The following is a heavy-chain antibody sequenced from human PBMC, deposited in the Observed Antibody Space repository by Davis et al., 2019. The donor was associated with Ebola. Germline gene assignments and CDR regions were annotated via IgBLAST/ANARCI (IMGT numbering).Heavy chain of an antibody. CDR2: INPSGGST. CDR3: ARETGVGGGMDV. J-gene: IGHJ6*04. CDR1: GYTFTSYA. V-gene: IGHV1-46*01. Sequence: ASVKVSCKASGYTFTSYAMNWVRQAPGQGLEWMGIINPSGGSTTYAQKFQGRVTMTRDTSTSTVYMELSSLRSEDTAVYYCARETGVGGGMDVWGKGTTVTVSS. D-gene: IGHD3-16*01.